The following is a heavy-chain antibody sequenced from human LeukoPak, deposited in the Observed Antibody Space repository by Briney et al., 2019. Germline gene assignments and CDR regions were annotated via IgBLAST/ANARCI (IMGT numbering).Heavy chain of an antibody. CDR3: ARDPYPHYDFWSGYFD. CDR1: GFTFSSYW. Sequence: GGSLRLSCAASGFTFSSYWMHWVRQAPGKGLVWVSRINSDGSSTSYGDSVKGRFTISRDNAKNTLYLQMNSLRAEDTAVYYCARDPYPHYDFWSGYFDWGQGTLVTVSS. CDR2: INSDGSST. V-gene: IGHV3-74*01. D-gene: IGHD3-3*01. J-gene: IGHJ4*02.